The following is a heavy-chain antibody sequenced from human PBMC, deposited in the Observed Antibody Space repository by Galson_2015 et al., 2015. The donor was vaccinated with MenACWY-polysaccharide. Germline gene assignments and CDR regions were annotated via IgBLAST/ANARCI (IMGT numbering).Heavy chain of an antibody. CDR2: IRSKTDGETT. V-gene: IGHV3-49*03. CDR1: GFNFGDHA. CDR3: TRDRPIDY. Sequence: SLRLSCATSGFNFGDHAMAWFRQAPGKGLEWVGFIRSKTDGETTKYAASVKGRFTISRDDSNSIAYLQMNSLQTEDTAIYYCTRDRPIDYWGQGTLVTVSS. J-gene: IGHJ4*02.